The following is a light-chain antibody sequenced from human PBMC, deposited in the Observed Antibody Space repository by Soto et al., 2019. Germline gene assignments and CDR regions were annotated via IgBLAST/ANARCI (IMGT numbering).Light chain of an antibody. CDR1: SSDVGSYNL. V-gene: IGLV2-23*01. Sequence: QSALTQPASVSGSPGQSITISCTGTSSDVGSYNLVSWYQQHPGKAPKLMIYEDSKRPSGVSNRFSGSKSGNTASLTISGLQAEDEADYYCCSYAGSIPVVFGGGTKLTVL. J-gene: IGLJ2*01. CDR2: EDS. CDR3: CSYAGSIPVV.